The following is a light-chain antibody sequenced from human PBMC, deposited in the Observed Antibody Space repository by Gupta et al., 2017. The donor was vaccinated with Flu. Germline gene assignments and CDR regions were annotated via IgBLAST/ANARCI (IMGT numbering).Light chain of an antibody. CDR1: QSVRSW. CDR2: KAS. CDR3: QQEYSYSLI. V-gene: IGKV1-5*03. Sequence: DIQLTQSPSTLSAYVGDRVTITCRASQSVRSWLAWYQQKPGKAPKLLIYKASNLESGVPSRFSGSGSGTEFTLTISSRQPDDFATYYCQQEYSYSLIFGGGTKVEI. J-gene: IGKJ4*01.